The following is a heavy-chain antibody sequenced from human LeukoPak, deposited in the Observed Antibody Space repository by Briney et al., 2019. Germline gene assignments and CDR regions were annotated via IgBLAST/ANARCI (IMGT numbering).Heavy chain of an antibody. CDR1: GGSFSGYY. Sequence: SETLSLTCAVYGGSFSGYYWSWIRQPPGKGLEWIGEINHSGRTSYNPSLKSRVTISVDTSKNQFSLKLNSLTAADTAVYHCARHSGTYYDILTGAYGGYFDYWGQRTLVTVSS. V-gene: IGHV4-34*01. CDR3: ARHSGTYYDILTGAYGGYFDY. J-gene: IGHJ4*02. D-gene: IGHD3-9*01. CDR2: INHSGRT.